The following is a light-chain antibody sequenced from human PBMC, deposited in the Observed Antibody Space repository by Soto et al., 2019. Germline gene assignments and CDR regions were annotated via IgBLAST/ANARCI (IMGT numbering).Light chain of an antibody. V-gene: IGKV1-5*03. Sequence: DIQMTQSPSTLSASVGDRVTITCRASQSISSWLAWYQQKPGKAPKLLIYKASSLESGVPSRFSGSGSGTEFTLTISSLQPDDFATYYCQQYNNKSPNTFGQGTKLEIK. J-gene: IGKJ2*01. CDR2: KAS. CDR3: QQYNNKSPNT. CDR1: QSISSW.